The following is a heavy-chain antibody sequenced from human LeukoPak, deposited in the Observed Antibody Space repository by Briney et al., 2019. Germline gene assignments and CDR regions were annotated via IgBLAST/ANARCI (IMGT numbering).Heavy chain of an antibody. CDR1: GGSFRGYY. Sequence: SETLSLTCAVYGGSFRGYYWSCIRQPPGKGLEWIGEINHSGSTNYNPSLKSRVTISVDTSTNQFSLKLSSVSAADTAVYYCARGVDESSGPPGYYYYYYMDVWGKGTTVTVSS. CDR2: INHSGST. J-gene: IGHJ6*03. V-gene: IGHV4-34*01. D-gene: IGHD6-19*01. CDR3: ARGVDESSGPPGYYYYYYMDV.